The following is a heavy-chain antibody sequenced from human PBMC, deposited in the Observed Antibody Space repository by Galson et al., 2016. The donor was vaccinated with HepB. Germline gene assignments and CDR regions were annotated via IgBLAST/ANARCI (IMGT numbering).Heavy chain of an antibody. Sequence: SETLSLTCAVSGGSISSSNWWSWVRQSPGKRLEWIGKIYYSGSTNYNPSLKSRVTISVDKSKNQFSLNLSSVTAADTAVYYCARDDDGGGGGIWFEPWGPGTLVTVSS. J-gene: IGHJ5*02. CDR3: ARDDDGGGGGIWFEP. V-gene: IGHV4-4*02. CDR1: GGSISSSNW. D-gene: IGHD2-21*01. CDR2: IYYSGST.